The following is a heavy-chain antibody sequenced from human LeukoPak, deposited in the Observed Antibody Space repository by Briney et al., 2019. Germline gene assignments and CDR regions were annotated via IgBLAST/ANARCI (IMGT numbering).Heavy chain of an antibody. CDR3: ARHEYDSSGSGVYY. J-gene: IGHJ4*02. V-gene: IGHV4-59*08. Sequence: KASETLSLTCTVSGGSISSYYRSWIWQPPGKRLEWIGYIYYSGSTNYNPSLKGRVTISVDTSKNQFSLKLSSVTAADTAVYYCARHEYDSSGSGVYYWGQGTLVTVSS. D-gene: IGHD3-22*01. CDR2: IYYSGST. CDR1: GGSISSYY.